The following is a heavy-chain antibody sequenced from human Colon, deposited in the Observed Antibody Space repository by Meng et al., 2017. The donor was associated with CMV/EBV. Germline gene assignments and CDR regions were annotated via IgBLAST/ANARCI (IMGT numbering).Heavy chain of an antibody. CDR2: IIPILGIA. D-gene: IGHD2-2*01. Sequence: SVKVSCKASGGTFSSYAISWVRQAPGQGLEWMGGIIPILGIANYAQKFQGRVTITADKSTSTAYMELSSLRSEDTAVYYCASRYCSSTSCPYYYYYGMDVWGQGTTVTVSS. CDR1: GGTFSSYA. J-gene: IGHJ6*02. V-gene: IGHV1-69*10. CDR3: ASRYCSSTSCPYYYYYGMDV.